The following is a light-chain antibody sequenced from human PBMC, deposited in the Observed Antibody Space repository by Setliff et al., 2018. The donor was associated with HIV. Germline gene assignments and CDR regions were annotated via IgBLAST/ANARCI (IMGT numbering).Light chain of an antibody. CDR1: SSDIGAYNF. CDR2: DVS. Sequence: QSVLAQPAYVSGSPGQSITISCTGTSSDIGAYNFVSWYQQYPGKAPQLLIYDVSKRPSGVSDRFSGSKSGNTASLTISGLRSEDEADYYCTSYTRSSTYVFGPGTKVTVL. CDR3: TSYTRSSTYV. J-gene: IGLJ1*01. V-gene: IGLV2-14*03.